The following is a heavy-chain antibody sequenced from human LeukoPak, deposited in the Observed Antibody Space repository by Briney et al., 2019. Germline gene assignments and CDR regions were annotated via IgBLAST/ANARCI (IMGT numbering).Heavy chain of an antibody. D-gene: IGHD4/OR15-4a*01. CDR1: GFTFSSYW. CDR3: ARRAGAYSHPYDY. Sequence: GGSLRLSCAASGFTFSSYWIHWVRQAPGKGLVWVSFIYSDNTHYSDSVKGRFTISRDNSKNTLYLQMNSLRAEDTAVYYCARRAGAYSHPYDYWGQGTLVTVSS. CDR2: IYSDNT. J-gene: IGHJ4*02. V-gene: IGHV3-53*01.